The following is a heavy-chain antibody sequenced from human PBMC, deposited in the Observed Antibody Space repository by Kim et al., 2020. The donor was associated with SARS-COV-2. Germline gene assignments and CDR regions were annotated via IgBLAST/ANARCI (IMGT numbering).Heavy chain of an antibody. Sequence: GGSLRLSCAASGFTFSSYGMHWVRQAPGKGLEWVAVISYDGSNKYYADSVKGRFTISRDNSKNTLYLQMNSLRAEDTAVYYCAKADSSSWTTILYYYYYYGMDVWGQGTTVTVSS. D-gene: IGHD6-13*01. CDR2: ISYDGSNK. V-gene: IGHV3-30*18. CDR1: GFTFSSYG. J-gene: IGHJ6*02. CDR3: AKADSSSWTTILYYYYYYGMDV.